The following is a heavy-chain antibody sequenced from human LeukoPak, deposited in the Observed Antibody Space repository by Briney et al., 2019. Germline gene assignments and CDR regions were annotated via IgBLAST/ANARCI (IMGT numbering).Heavy chain of an antibody. CDR1: GGSTSSDAYY. Sequence: SETLSLTCTVSGGSTSSDAYYWSWIRQHPGKGLEWIGYIYYSGTTYYNPSLKSRVTVSVDTSKNQFSLKLSSVTDADTAAYYCARVPLHFDILTGYHNQAYGMDVWGQGTTVTVSS. J-gene: IGHJ6*02. CDR2: IYYSGTT. CDR3: ARVPLHFDILTGYHNQAYGMDV. V-gene: IGHV4-31*03. D-gene: IGHD3-9*01.